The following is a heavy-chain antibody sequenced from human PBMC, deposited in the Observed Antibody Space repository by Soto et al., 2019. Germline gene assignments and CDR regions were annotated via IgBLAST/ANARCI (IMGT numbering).Heavy chain of an antibody. CDR1: GYRSTNLW. J-gene: IGHJ6*02. V-gene: IGHV5-51*07. CDR3: ARLGQQLAGMDV. CDR2: IYPGDSDT. D-gene: IGHD6-13*01. Sequence: GGFPRLRSKGFGYRSTNLWIGSIHPMPGKALEWMGIIYPGDSDTRYSPSFQGQVTISADKSISTAYLQWSSLKASDTAMYYCARLGQQLAGMDVWGQGTTVTVSS.